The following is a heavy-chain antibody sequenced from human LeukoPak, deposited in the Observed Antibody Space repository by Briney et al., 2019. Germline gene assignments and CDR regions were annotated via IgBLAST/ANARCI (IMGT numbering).Heavy chain of an antibody. CDR2: INPKSADR. CDR1: GYSFTGHY. D-gene: IGHD2-21*01. J-gene: IGHJ4*02. Sequence: ASVEVSCKASGYSFTGHYIHWVRQAPGQGLEWMGWINPKSADRNYAQKFQGRVTMTRDTSLATAYMELSGLRSDDTAIYYCARGYCGGINCSMGLEWSDYWGQGTLVTVSS. CDR3: ARGYCGGINCSMGLEWSDY. V-gene: IGHV1-2*02.